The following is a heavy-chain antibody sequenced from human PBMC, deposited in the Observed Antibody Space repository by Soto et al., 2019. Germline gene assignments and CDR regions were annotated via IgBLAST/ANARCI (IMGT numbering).Heavy chain of an antibody. CDR3: TTGSVEGV. D-gene: IGHD2-15*01. CDR2: IKTKAAGGAT. V-gene: IGHV3-15*07. Sequence: EVQLVESGGGLVKPGGSLRLSCAASDFTITNAWMNWVRQAPGKGLEWVGRIKTKAAGGATDYAATLKGRFTISRDDSRNTLFLQMNSLITEDTAVYDCTTGSVEGVWGPGATVTVSS. CDR1: DFTITNAW. J-gene: IGHJ6*02.